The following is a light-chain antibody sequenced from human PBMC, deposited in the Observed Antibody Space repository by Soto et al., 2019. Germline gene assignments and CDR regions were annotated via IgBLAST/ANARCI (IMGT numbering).Light chain of an antibody. J-gene: IGKJ1*01. CDR3: QQYYSNTWT. CDR1: QSVLYSSNNKNY. V-gene: IGKV4-1*01. Sequence: DIVMTQSPDSLAVSLGERAIINCKSSQSVLYSSNNKNYLAWYQQKKGQTPKMLIYWASTRESGVPDRFSGSGSGTDFTLTISRLQAEDVEVYYCQQYYSNTWTFGQGTKVDIK. CDR2: WAS.